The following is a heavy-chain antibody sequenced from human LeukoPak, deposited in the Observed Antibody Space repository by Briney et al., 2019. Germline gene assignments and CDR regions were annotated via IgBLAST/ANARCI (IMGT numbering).Heavy chain of an antibody. CDR3: ARGGQRWLPVDP. CDR2: IYYSGNT. J-gene: IGHJ5*02. Sequence: SETLSLTCTVSGGSISSHYWSWLRQPPGKGLEWIGYIYYSGNTNYNPSLKSRVTISVDTSKNQFSLKLSSVTAADTAVYYCARGGQRWLPVDPWGQGTLVTVSS. V-gene: IGHV4-59*11. D-gene: IGHD5-24*01. CDR1: GGSISSHY.